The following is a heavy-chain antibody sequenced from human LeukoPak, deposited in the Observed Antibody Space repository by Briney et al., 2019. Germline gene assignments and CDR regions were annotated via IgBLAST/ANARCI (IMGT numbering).Heavy chain of an antibody. CDR2: IKQDGSES. CDR3: VRDGRYDY. Sequence: GGSLRLSCAASGFSFSSYWMSWVRQAPGKGLEWVANIKQDGSESNYVDSVKGRSTISRDNARNSMYLQMHSLRVEDTAVYYCVRDGRYDYWGQGILVTVSS. CDR1: GFSFSSYW. D-gene: IGHD3-9*01. V-gene: IGHV3-7*03. J-gene: IGHJ4*02.